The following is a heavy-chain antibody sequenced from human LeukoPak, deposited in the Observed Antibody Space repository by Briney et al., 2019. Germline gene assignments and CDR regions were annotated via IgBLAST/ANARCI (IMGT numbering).Heavy chain of an antibody. Sequence: SQTLSLTCTVSGGSISSGDYYWSWIRQPPGKGLEWIGYIYYSGSTYYNPSLKSRVTISVDTSKNQFSLKLSSVTAADTAVYYCARAQYSSSWYNWFDPWGQGILVTVSS. D-gene: IGHD6-13*01. J-gene: IGHJ5*02. CDR1: GGSISSGDYY. CDR3: ARAQYSSSWYNWFDP. CDR2: IYYSGST. V-gene: IGHV4-30-4*01.